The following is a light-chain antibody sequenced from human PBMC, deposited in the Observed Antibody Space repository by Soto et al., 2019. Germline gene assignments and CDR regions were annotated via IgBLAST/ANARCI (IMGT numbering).Light chain of an antibody. Sequence: QSALTQPPSASGSPGQSVTISCTGTSGDVGGYNYVSWYQQHRGKAPKLMISEVSERPSGVPDRFSGSKSGITASLTVSGLQAEDEADYYCSSYAGSNNLVFGGGTKLTVL. CDR1: SGDVGGYNY. CDR2: EVS. J-gene: IGLJ3*02. V-gene: IGLV2-8*01. CDR3: SSYAGSNNLV.